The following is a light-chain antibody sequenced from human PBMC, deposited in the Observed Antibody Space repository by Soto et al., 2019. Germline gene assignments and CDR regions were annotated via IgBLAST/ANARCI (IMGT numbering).Light chain of an antibody. J-gene: IGLJ1*01. CDR2: GVS. Sequence: SVLTQPGSVSGSSGRSTTIPCTGNSSDIGDYTYVSWYQQHPGKAPKLIIYGVSNRPSGVSTRFSGSKSGNTASLTISGLQAEDAADYYCSSYTGGSTLYACGTETNVTVL. CDR1: SSDIGDYTY. CDR3: SSYTGGSTLYA. V-gene: IGLV2-14*01.